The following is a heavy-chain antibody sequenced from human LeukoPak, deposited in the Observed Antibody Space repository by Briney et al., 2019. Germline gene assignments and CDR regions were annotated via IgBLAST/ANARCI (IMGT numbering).Heavy chain of an antibody. J-gene: IGHJ6*02. CDR1: GGSISSYY. CDR3: ARSTIAALSYGMDV. Sequence: SETLSLTCTVSGGSISSYYWSWIRQAPGKGLEWIGYIYYSGSTNYNPSLKSRVTISVDTSKNQFSLKLSSVTAADTAVYYCARSTIAALSYGMDVWGQGTTVTVSS. D-gene: IGHD6-6*01. V-gene: IGHV4-59*01. CDR2: IYYSGST.